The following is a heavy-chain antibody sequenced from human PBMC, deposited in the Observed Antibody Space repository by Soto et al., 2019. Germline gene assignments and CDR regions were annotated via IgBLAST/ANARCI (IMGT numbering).Heavy chain of an antibody. CDR3: AHRVGWNYL. CDR1: GCALSTSGVG. D-gene: IGHD1-7*01. Sequence: QITLKESGPTLAKPTQTLTLTCTFSGCALSTSGVGVGCIRQPQGKDLEWLALIYWDDDNRYSPSLKSRLTIAQDTSKYQVVLTMTNMDPVNTATDYCAHRVGWNYLWGQGTLVTVSS. J-gene: IGHJ4*02. CDR2: IYWDDDN. V-gene: IGHV2-5*02.